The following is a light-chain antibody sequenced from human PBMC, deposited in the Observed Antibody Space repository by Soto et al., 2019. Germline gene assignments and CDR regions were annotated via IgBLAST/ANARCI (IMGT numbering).Light chain of an antibody. Sequence: QSALTQPASVSGSPGQSITISCTVTGSDVRTYNLVSWYQQHPGKVPKLIIYEASKRPSGVSNRFSGSQPGNTASLTVSGLQAEEEADYYCCSYAGDKTYVFGSGTKVTVL. CDR2: EAS. J-gene: IGLJ1*01. V-gene: IGLV2-23*01. CDR1: GSDVRTYNL. CDR3: CSYAGDKTYV.